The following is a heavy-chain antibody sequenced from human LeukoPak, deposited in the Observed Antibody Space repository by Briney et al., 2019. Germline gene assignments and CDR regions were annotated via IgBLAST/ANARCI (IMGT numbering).Heavy chain of an antibody. CDR2: IEWNGGRR. CDR1: GFRLDAFG. Sequence: PRGSLRLSCAASGFRLDAFGMSWVRQVPGKGLEWVSGIEWNGGRREYADSVKGRFTISRDNAKNSLYLQMKNLRAEDTALYYCASVPDDASGNSRYYFKTWGQGTLVTVSS. D-gene: IGHD3-22*01. J-gene: IGHJ4*02. CDR3: ASVPDDASGNSRYYFKT. V-gene: IGHV3-20*04.